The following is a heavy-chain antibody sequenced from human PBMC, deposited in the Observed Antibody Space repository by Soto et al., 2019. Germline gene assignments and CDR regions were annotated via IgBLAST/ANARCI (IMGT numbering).Heavy chain of an antibody. D-gene: IGHD5-18*01. Sequence: PGESLKLSCEGSGYSFTSYWIGWVRQMPGKGLEWMGIIYPGDSDTRYSPSFQGQVTISAHKSISTAYLQWSSLKASGTAMYYCARLYSYGTNTDPFDYWGQGTLVTVSS. J-gene: IGHJ4*02. CDR1: GYSFTSYW. CDR2: IYPGDSDT. CDR3: ARLYSYGTNTDPFDY. V-gene: IGHV5-51*01.